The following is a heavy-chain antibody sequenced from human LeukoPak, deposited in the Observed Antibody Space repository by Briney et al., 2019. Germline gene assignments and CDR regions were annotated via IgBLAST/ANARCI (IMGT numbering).Heavy chain of an antibody. J-gene: IGHJ4*02. V-gene: IGHV3-23*01. CDR1: GFTFSSYA. CDR3: AKGNSSSWYAPLDY. CDR2: ISGSGGST. Sequence: PGGSLRLSCAAPGFTFSSYAMSWVRQAPGKGPEWVSAISGSGGSTYYADSVKGRFTISRDNSKNTLYLQMNSLRAEDTAVYYCAKGNSSSWYAPLDYWGQGTLVTVSS. D-gene: IGHD6-13*01.